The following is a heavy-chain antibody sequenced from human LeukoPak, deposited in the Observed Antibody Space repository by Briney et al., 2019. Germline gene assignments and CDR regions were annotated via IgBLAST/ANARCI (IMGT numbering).Heavy chain of an antibody. J-gene: IGHJ4*02. V-gene: IGHV1-2*02. Sequence: ASVKVSCKASGYTFTGYYMHWVRQAPGQGLEWMGWITPNSGGTNYAQKFQGRVTMTRDTSISTAYMELSRLRSDDTAVYYCASGPGAYCGGDCYSEMDYWGQGTLVTVSS. CDR1: GYTFTGYY. CDR2: ITPNSGGT. D-gene: IGHD2-21*02. CDR3: ASGPGAYCGGDCYSEMDY.